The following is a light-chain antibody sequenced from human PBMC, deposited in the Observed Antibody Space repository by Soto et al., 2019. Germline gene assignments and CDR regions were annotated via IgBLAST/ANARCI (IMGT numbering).Light chain of an antibody. Sequence: EIVLTQSPGTLSLSPGERATLSCRASQSVSSSYLAWYQQKPGQAPRLLIYGASSRATGIPDRFSGSGSGTDFTRTISRLEPEDCAVDYCQQYGSSRFTFGQGTRLEIK. CDR2: GAS. CDR1: QSVSSSY. CDR3: QQYGSSRFT. V-gene: IGKV3-20*01. J-gene: IGKJ5*01.